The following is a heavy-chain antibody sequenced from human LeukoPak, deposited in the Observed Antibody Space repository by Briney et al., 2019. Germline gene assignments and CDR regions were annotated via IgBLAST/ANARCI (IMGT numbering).Heavy chain of an antibody. Sequence: GGSLRLSCAASGFTFSNYWMSWVRQAPGKGLEWVGFIRGNAYGGTTEYAASAKGRFTISRDDSKSIAYLQMNSLKTEDTAVYYCTRDLRSRYYYDSSGHDHFDYWGQGTLVTVSS. V-gene: IGHV3-49*04. CDR3: TRDLRSRYYYDSSGHDHFDY. CDR1: GFTFSNYW. D-gene: IGHD3-22*01. J-gene: IGHJ4*02. CDR2: IRGNAYGGTT.